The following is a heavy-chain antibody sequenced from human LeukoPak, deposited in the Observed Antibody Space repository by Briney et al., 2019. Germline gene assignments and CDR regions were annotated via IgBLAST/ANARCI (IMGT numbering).Heavy chain of an antibody. CDR3: AGGNPTAPTNGFLDY. V-gene: IGHV3-53*01. Sequence: GGSLRLSCAASGFTVSSNHMSWVRQAPGEGLEWISIIYSSGITKYADSVKGRFTISRDNSKNTLYLQMDSLRAEDTAVYYCAGGNPTAPTNGFLDYWGQGTLVTVSS. CDR1: GFTVSSNH. D-gene: IGHD1-14*01. J-gene: IGHJ4*02. CDR2: IYSSGIT.